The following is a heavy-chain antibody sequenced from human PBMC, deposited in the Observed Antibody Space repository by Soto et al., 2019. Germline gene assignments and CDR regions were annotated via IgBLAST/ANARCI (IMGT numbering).Heavy chain of an antibody. J-gene: IGHJ4*02. Sequence: QVQLQESGPGLVKASETLSLTCTVSGGSISTYYWSWIRQPPGKGLEWIGYIFYSGTTDYNPSLNSRVTLSVDTSKNQFSLRLNSVTAADTAVYYCARHRGIAAAPDYWGQGTLVTVSS. CDR1: GGSISTYY. V-gene: IGHV4-59*08. CDR2: IFYSGTT. CDR3: ARHRGIAAAPDY. D-gene: IGHD6-13*01.